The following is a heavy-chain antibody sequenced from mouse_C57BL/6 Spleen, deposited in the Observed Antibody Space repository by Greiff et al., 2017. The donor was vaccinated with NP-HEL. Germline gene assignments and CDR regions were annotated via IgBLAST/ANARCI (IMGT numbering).Heavy chain of an antibody. D-gene: IGHD1-1*01. CDR2: ISSGSSTI. Sequence: EVQLVESGGGLVKPGGSLKLSCAASGFTFSDYGMHWVRQAPEKGLEWVAYISSGSSTIYYADTVKGRFTISRDNAKNTLFLQMTSLRSEDTAMYYCARRYYGSSPYYFDYGGQGTTLTVSS. CDR1: GFTFSDYG. V-gene: IGHV5-17*01. J-gene: IGHJ2*01. CDR3: ARRYYGSSPYYFDY.